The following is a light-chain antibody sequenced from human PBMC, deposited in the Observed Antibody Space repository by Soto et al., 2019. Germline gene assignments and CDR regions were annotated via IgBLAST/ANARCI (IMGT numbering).Light chain of an antibody. Sequence: EIVLTQSPATLSLSPGERATLSCRASQGVSGNYLAWYQQKPGQAPRLLFYVASSRATGVPDTFSGSGSGTDFTLTISRLEPEDFAVYYCQQYGSFPRTFGQGTRVEIK. V-gene: IGKV3-20*01. CDR1: QGVSGNY. CDR2: VAS. J-gene: IGKJ1*01. CDR3: QQYGSFPRT.